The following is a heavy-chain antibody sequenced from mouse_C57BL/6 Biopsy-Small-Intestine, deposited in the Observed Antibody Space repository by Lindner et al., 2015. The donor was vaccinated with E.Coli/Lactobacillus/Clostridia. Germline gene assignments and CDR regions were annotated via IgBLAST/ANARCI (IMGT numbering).Heavy chain of an antibody. Sequence: VQLQESGPELVKPGTSVKISCKASGYSFTGYYMNWVKQGPEKSLEWIGEINPSTGATTYNQRFKAKATLTVDKSSNTAYMQLKSLTSEDSAVYYCARSYYDYLDYRGQGTTLTVSS. CDR3: ARSYYDYLDY. CDR2: INPSTGAT. J-gene: IGHJ2*01. CDR1: GYSFTGYY. V-gene: IGHV1-42*01. D-gene: IGHD2-4*01.